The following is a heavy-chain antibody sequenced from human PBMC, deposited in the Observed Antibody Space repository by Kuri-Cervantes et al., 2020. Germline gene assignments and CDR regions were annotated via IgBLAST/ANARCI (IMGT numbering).Heavy chain of an antibody. D-gene: IGHD3-10*01. Sequence: ASVKVSCKASGCTFTSYGISWVRQAPGQGLEWIGWISAYNGNTNYAQKLQGRVTMTTDTSTSTAYMELRSLRSDDTAVYYCARGPYYYGSGSYYNGYYYYGMDVWGQGTTVTVSS. CDR2: ISAYNGNT. CDR1: GCTFTSYG. J-gene: IGHJ6*02. CDR3: ARGPYYYGSGSYYNGYYYYGMDV. V-gene: IGHV1-18*01.